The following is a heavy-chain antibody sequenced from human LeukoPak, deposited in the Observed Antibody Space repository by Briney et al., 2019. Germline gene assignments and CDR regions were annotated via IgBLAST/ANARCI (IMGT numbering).Heavy chain of an antibody. Sequence: SETLSLTCAVYGGSFSVYYWSWIRQPPGKGLEWIGDLNQGGSTSYNPSLKSRVTISVDTSKNQVSLKLSSVTAADTAVYYCARSSDYYDSSGYLNLYFDYWGQGTLVTVSS. D-gene: IGHD3-22*01. J-gene: IGHJ4*02. CDR2: LNQGGST. V-gene: IGHV4-34*01. CDR1: GGSFSVYY. CDR3: ARSSDYYDSSGYLNLYFDY.